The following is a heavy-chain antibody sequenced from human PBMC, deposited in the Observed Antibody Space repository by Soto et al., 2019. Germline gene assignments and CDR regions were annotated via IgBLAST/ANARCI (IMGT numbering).Heavy chain of an antibody. D-gene: IGHD6-13*01. Sequence: EVQLLESGGGLVQPGGSLRLSCAASGFTFSSYAMNWVRQAPGKGLEWVSVISGSDGSTYYADSVKGRFTISRDNSKNRLKLQTIRLRAEDTAVYYCARRSSSWYFDYCVQGTLVCVS. CDR1: GFTFSSYA. CDR3: ARRSSSWYFDY. CDR2: ISGSDGST. V-gene: IGHV3-23*01. J-gene: IGHJ4*02.